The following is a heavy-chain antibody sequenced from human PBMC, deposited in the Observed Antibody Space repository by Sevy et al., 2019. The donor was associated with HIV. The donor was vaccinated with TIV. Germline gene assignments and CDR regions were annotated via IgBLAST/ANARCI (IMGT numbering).Heavy chain of an antibody. V-gene: IGHV3-30-3*01. J-gene: IGHJ4*02. CDR3: TRESGGLDYGDYYFDY. CDR1: GFTFSSYA. Sequence: GGSLRLSCAASGFTFSSYAMHWVRQAPGKGLEWVAVISYDGSNKYYADSVKGRLTISRDTFKNTQYLQMSSLRAEDTAVYYCTRESGGLDYGDYYFDYWGQGTLVTVSS. CDR2: ISYDGSNK. D-gene: IGHD4-17*01.